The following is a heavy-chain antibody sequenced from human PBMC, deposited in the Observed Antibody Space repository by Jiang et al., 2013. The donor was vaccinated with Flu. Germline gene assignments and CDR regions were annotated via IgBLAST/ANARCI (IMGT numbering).Heavy chain of an antibody. CDR2: IYYSGST. Sequence: GSGLVKPSETLSLTCSVSGGSLTGYSDFWGWIRQPPGGGLVWIGYIYYSGSTKYNPSLKSRVTISLDTSKNQLTLKLNSVTAADTAVYYCARGAGRAPFWSGYSFDYWGQGTQVTVSS. V-gene: IGHV4-61*01. CDR3: ARGAGRAPFWSGYSFDY. CDR1: GGSLTGYSDF. J-gene: IGHJ4*02. D-gene: IGHD3-3*01.